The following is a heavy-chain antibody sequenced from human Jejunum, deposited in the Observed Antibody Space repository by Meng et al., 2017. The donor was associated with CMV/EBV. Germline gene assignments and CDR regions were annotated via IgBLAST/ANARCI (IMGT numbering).Heavy chain of an antibody. D-gene: IGHD3-22*01. V-gene: IGHV5-51*01. CDR1: TFTAHW. J-gene: IGHJ3*02. Sequence: TFTAHWIGWVRQMPGKGLEWMRIVYPGDTDIRYGPSFRGQVTISADKSISTAYLQWNSLKTSDTAMYFCAREFYDSGGYAHNTFDIWGQGTMVTVSS. CDR3: AREFYDSGGYAHNTFDI. CDR2: VYPGDTDI.